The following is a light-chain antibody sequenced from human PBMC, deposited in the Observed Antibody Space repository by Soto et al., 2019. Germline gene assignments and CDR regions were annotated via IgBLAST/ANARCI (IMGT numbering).Light chain of an antibody. CDR2: DSS. J-gene: IGKJ1*01. CDR1: QRIGTY. Sequence: EIVLTQSPATLSLSPGDRATLSCRASQRIGTYLAWYQQKRGQAPRLLIYDSSNRATGIPARFSGSGSGTDFTLTISSLEPEDFAVYFCQHRSNSPPTWTFGQGTKVVIK. CDR3: QHRSNSPPTWT. V-gene: IGKV3-11*01.